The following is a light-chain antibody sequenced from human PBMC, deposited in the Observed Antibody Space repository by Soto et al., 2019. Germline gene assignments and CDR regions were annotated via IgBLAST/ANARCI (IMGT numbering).Light chain of an antibody. CDR2: EVS. V-gene: IGLV2-14*01. J-gene: IGLJ1*01. Sequence: ALTQPASAYGSPGQSITISCTGTSSDVGGYNYFSWYHQHPGNAPKLMIYEVSNRPSGVSDRFSGSKSGNTASLTISELQAEDEADYYCTACTSSSTPVFGTGTKVT. CDR1: SSDVGGYNY. CDR3: TACTSSSTPV.